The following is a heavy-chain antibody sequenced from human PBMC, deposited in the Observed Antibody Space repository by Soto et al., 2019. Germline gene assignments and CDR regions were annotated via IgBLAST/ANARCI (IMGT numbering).Heavy chain of an antibody. Sequence: GGSLRLSCEASGFVFKMHYMHWVRQVPGKGPEWVSRISDDGKITTYADSVKDRFTISRDNAKDTLYLQLDNLRGDDTGLYYCIRGPRASSSGTGAYWGQGTQVTVSS. CDR3: IRGPRASSSGTGAY. V-gene: IGHV3-74*01. CDR2: ISDDGKIT. CDR1: GFVFKMHY. J-gene: IGHJ4*02. D-gene: IGHD2-2*01.